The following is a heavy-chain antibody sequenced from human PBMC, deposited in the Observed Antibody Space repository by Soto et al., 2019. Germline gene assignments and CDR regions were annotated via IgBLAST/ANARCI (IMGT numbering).Heavy chain of an antibody. Sequence: LRLSCAASGFTFSSYGMHWARQAPGKGLEWVAVISYDGSNKYYADSVKGRFNISRDNSKNTLYLQMNSLRAEDTAVYYCAKDRRELLQYYYYGMDVWGQGTTVTFSS. CDR2: ISYDGSNK. V-gene: IGHV3-30*18. D-gene: IGHD1-26*01. CDR1: GFTFSSYG. J-gene: IGHJ6*02. CDR3: AKDRRELLQYYYYGMDV.